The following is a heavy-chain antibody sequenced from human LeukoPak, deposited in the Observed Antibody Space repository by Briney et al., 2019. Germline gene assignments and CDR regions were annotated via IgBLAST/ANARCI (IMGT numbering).Heavy chain of an antibody. CDR1: GFTFSNYG. J-gene: IGHJ4*02. CDR3: AKAMGSISWAFDS. Sequence: GGSLRLSCAASGFTFSNYGMHWVRQAPGKGLEWLAVISNDGTNKNYVDSVKGRFTISRDSSKNTLYLQMNSLRSDDTAVYYCAKAMGSISWAFDSWGQGTLVTVSS. D-gene: IGHD6-13*01. V-gene: IGHV3-30*18. CDR2: ISNDGTNK.